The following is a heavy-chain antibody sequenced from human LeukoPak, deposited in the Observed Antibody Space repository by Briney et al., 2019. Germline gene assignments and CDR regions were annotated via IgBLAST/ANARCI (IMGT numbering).Heavy chain of an antibody. J-gene: IGHJ4*02. D-gene: IGHD5-24*01. CDR3: ARVGVRDAYNQVFDH. CDR2: IYYSGST. V-gene: IGHV4-59*01. CDR1: GGSISSNY. Sequence: PSETLSLTCTVSGGSISSNYGSWIRQPPGKGLEWIGYIYYSGSTNYNPSLKSRVTLSVDTSKNQFSLKLSSVTAADTAVYYCARVGVRDAYNQVFDHWGQGTLVTVSS.